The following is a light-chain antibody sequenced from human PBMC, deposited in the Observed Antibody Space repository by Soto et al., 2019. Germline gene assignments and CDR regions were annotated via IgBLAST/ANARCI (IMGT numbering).Light chain of an antibody. V-gene: IGKV3-15*01. CDR1: QSLSGH. CDR3: QQSGTXLFT. Sequence: ILMTESPTTLSVSPGETATLSCRATQSLSGHLDCYQHKPGQAPRLLIYGASTRDNGIPARFSGSGSGTDFTLTISGLEPEDFAVYYSQQSGTXLFTSSGGPKV. J-gene: IGKJ4*01. CDR2: GAS.